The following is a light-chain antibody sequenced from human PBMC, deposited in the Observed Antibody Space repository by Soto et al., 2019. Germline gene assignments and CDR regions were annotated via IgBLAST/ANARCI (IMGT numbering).Light chain of an antibody. CDR1: QSVSSY. CDR3: QQRSNWPPVFT. V-gene: IGKV3-11*01. J-gene: IGKJ3*01. Sequence: EIVLTQSPATLSLSPGERATLSCRASQSVSSYLAWYQQKPGQAPRLLIYDASNRATGIPARFSGSGSGTDFTLTISSLEPEDFAVYYCQQRSNWPPVFTFGPVTKVDIK. CDR2: DAS.